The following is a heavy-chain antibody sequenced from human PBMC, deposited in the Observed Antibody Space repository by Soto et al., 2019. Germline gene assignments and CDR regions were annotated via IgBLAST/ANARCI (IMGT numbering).Heavy chain of an antibody. CDR3: ASFSDYVWGSYRLDY. Sequence: EVHLVESGGGLVKPGGSLRLSCAASGFTFSSYSMNWVRQAPGTGLEWVSSISSSSSYIYYADSVKGRFTISRDNANNSLYLQMTSLRVEDTAVYYCASFSDYVWGSYRLDYWGRGTLVIVAS. CDR2: ISSSSSYI. D-gene: IGHD3-16*02. CDR1: GFTFSSYS. V-gene: IGHV3-21*01. J-gene: IGHJ4*01.